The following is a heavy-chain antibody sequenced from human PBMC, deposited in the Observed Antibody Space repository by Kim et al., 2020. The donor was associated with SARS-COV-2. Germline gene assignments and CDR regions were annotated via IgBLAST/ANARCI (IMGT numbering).Heavy chain of an antibody. D-gene: IGHD3-10*01. Sequence: GESLKISCKGSGYSFTSYWIGWVRQMPGKGLEWMGIIYPGDSDTRYSPSFQGQVTISADKSISTAYLQWSSLKASDTAMYYCARHHYGLWFGDSIGDYWGQGTLVTVSS. J-gene: IGHJ4*02. CDR1: GYSFTSYW. CDR3: ARHHYGLWFGDSIGDY. V-gene: IGHV5-51*01. CDR2: IYPGDSDT.